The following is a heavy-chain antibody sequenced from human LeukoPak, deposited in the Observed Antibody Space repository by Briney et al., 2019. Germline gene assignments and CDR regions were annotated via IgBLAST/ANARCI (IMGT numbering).Heavy chain of an antibody. Sequence: GRSLRLSCAASGFTFSSYGMHWVRQAPGKGLEWVAVIWYDGSNKYYADSVKGRFTISRDNSKNTLYLQMNSLRAEDTAVYYCARDSGITMVRGVSFGFDYRGQGTLVTVSS. J-gene: IGHJ4*02. CDR3: ARDSGITMVRGVSFGFDY. CDR2: IWYDGSNK. CDR1: GFTFSSYG. D-gene: IGHD3-10*01. V-gene: IGHV3-33*01.